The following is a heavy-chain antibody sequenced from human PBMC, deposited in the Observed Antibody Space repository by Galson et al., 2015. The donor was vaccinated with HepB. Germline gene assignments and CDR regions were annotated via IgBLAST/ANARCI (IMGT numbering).Heavy chain of an antibody. D-gene: IGHD6-13*01. CDR2: ISSSGSYI. CDR3: AKDLAAAGTTSDY. J-gene: IGHJ4*02. Sequence: SLRLSCAASGFTFSSYGMTWVRQAPGKGLEWVSSISSSGSYIYYTDSVKGRFTISRDNAKNSLYLQMNSLRADDTALYYCAKDLAAAGTTSDYWGQGALVTVSS. CDR1: GFTFSSYG. V-gene: IGHV3-21*01.